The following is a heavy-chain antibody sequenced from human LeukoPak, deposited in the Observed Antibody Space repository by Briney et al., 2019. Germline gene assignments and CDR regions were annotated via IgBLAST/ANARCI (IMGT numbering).Heavy chain of an antibody. V-gene: IGHV1-69*06. D-gene: IGHD2-15*01. Sequence: SVKVSCKASGYTFTSYGISWVRQAPGQGLEWVGGIIPIFGTANYAQKFQGRVTITADKSTSTAYMELSSLRSEDTAVYYCARGPPEPGCSGGSCGINYYYYYMDVWGKGTTVTVSS. J-gene: IGHJ6*03. CDR1: GYTFTSYG. CDR3: ARGPPEPGCSGGSCGINYYYYYMDV. CDR2: IIPIFGTA.